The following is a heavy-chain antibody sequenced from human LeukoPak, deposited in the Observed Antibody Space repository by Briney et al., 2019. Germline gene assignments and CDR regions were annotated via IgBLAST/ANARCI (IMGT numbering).Heavy chain of an antibody. Sequence: GGSLRLSCAASGFTFSSYAMSWVRQAPGKGLEWVSAISGSGGSTYYADSVKGRFTISRDNSKNTLYLQMNSLRAEDTAVYYCAKVGWLQSCPYYFDYWGQGTLVTVSS. CDR3: AKVGWLQSCPYYFDY. CDR1: GFTFSSYA. J-gene: IGHJ4*02. CDR2: ISGSGGST. D-gene: IGHD5-24*01. V-gene: IGHV3-23*01.